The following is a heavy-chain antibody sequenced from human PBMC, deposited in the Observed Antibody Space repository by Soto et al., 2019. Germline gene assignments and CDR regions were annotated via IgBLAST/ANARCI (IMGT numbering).Heavy chain of an antibody. CDR1: GYTFTGYY. Sequence: ASVKVSCKASGYTFTGYYMHWVRQAPGQGLEWMGWINPNSGGTNYAQKFQGRVTMTRDTSISTAYMELSRLRSDDTAVYYCARVFTGTTFFWFDPWGQGTLVTLSS. CDR3: ARVFTGTTFFWFDP. D-gene: IGHD1-1*01. J-gene: IGHJ5*02. CDR2: INPNSGGT. V-gene: IGHV1-2*02.